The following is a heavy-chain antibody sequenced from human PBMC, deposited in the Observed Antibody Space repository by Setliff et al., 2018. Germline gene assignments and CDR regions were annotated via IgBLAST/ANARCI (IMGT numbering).Heavy chain of an antibody. CDR3: ARSLGSGSYYNSRPFYSDY. CDR1: GGSISSSSYY. V-gene: IGHV4-39*07. D-gene: IGHD3-10*01. J-gene: IGHJ4*02. Sequence: LSLTCTVSGGSISSSSYYWGWIRQPPGKGLEWIGSIHYSGSTYYNPSLKSRVTISVDTSKNQFSLKLSAVTAADPAVYFCARSLGSGSYYNSRPFYSDYWGQGTLVTVSS. CDR2: IHYSGST.